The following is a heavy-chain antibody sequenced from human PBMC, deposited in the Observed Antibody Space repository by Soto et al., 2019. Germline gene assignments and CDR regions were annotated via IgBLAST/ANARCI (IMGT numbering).Heavy chain of an antibody. V-gene: IGHV3-30*18. CDR1: GFTFASYG. J-gene: IGHJ4*02. D-gene: IGHD6-19*01. Sequence: QVQLVESGGGVVQPGRSLRLSCAASGFTFASYGMHWVRQAPGNALEWVAVISSDGTNKYYADSVKGRFTVSRDNSKNTMYLQMNSPRADDTAVYYSAKGHSSGWYSFDYWGQGTLVTVSS. CDR3: AKGHSSGWYSFDY. CDR2: ISSDGTNK.